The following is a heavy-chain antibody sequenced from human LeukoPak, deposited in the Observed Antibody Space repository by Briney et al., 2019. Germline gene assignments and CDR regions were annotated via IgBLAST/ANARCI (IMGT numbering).Heavy chain of an antibody. J-gene: IGHJ4*02. Sequence: GGSLRLSCAASGFTFSSYWMSWVRQAPGKGLEWVANIKQDGSKKYHLDSVKGRFTISRDNAKNFLYLQMNSLRVEDTALYYSARDGDGRGEDFDYWGQGILVTVSS. CDR3: ARDGDGRGEDFDY. D-gene: IGHD4-17*01. V-gene: IGHV3-7*01. CDR1: GFTFSSYW. CDR2: IKQDGSKK.